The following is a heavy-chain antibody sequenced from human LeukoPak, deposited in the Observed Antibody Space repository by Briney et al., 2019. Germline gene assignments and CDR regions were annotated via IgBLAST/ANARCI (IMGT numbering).Heavy chain of an antibody. CDR2: IYYSGST. CDR3: ARSIAAGEPKFDY. CDR1: GGSISSGGYY. V-gene: IGHV4-61*08. J-gene: IGHJ4*02. D-gene: IGHD6-13*01. Sequence: PSETLSLTCIVSGGSISSGGYYWSWIRQPPGKGLEWIGYIYYSGSTNYNPSLKSRVTISVDTSKNQFSLKLSSVTAADTAVYYCARSIAAGEPKFDYWGQGTLVTVSS.